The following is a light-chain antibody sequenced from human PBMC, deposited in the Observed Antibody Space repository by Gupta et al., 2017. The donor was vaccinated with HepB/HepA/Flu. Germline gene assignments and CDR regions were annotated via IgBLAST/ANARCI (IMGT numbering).Light chain of an antibody. CDR1: QNIRAY. Sequence: SVGDRITITCRAGQNIRAYLNWYQQRPGKAPNLLIYGASNLQTGVPSRFSGSGSGTEFTLTISSLQLEAFATYFCQRTDSAPWTFGLGTKVDMK. CDR3: QRTDSAPWT. J-gene: IGKJ1*01. CDR2: GAS. V-gene: IGKV1-39*01.